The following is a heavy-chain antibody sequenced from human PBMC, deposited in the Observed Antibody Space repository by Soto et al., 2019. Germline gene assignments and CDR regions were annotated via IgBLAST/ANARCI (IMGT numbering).Heavy chain of an antibody. D-gene: IGHD3-10*01. Sequence: PSETLSLTCAVYGGSFSGYYWSWIRQPPGKGLEWIGEINHSGSTNYNPSLKSRVTISVDTSKNQFSLKLSSVTAADTAVYYCARGITMLRGVIIKKRYYFDYWGQGTLVTVSS. V-gene: IGHV4-34*01. CDR1: GGSFSGYY. J-gene: IGHJ4*02. CDR3: ARGITMLRGVIIKKRYYFDY. CDR2: INHSGST.